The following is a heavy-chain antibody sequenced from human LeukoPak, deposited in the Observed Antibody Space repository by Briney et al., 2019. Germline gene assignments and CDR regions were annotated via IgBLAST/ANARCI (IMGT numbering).Heavy chain of an antibody. D-gene: IGHD3-22*01. Sequence: PSETLSLTCSVSGGSISSYYWSWIRQPPGKGLEWIGYIYYSGSTNYNPSLKSRVTISVDTSKNQFSLKLSSVTAADTAVYYCARSPYYDSSGYLPRAYYFDYWGQGTLVIVSS. CDR2: IYYSGST. V-gene: IGHV4-59*01. CDR3: ARSPYYDSSGYLPRAYYFDY. J-gene: IGHJ4*02. CDR1: GGSISSYY.